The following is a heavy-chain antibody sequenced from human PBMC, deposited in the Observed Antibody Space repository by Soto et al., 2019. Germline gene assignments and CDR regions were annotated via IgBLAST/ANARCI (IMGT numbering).Heavy chain of an antibody. CDR1: GFTFSSYS. Sequence: GGSLRLSCAASGFTFSSYSMNWVRQAPGKGLEWVSSISSSSSYIYYADSVKGRFTISRDNAKNSLYLQMNSLRAEDTAVYYCWMWCLSDLVPREIYSRCLGAVLPVSAGM. D-gene: IGHD2-21*01. V-gene: IGHV3-21*01. CDR3: WMWCLSDLVPREIYSRCLGAVLPVSAGM. CDR2: ISSSSSYI. J-gene: IGHJ6*01.